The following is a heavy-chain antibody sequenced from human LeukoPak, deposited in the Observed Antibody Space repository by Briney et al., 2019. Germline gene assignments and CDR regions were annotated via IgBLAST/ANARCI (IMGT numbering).Heavy chain of an antibody. Sequence: PGGSLRLSCAASGFTVSSNYMSWVRQAPGEGLEWVSVIYSGGSTYYADSVKGRFTISRDNSKNTLYLQVNNLRAEDTAVYYCATFEGGYFQHWGQGTLVTVSS. D-gene: IGHD3-16*01. CDR3: ATFEGGYFQH. V-gene: IGHV3-53*01. J-gene: IGHJ1*01. CDR2: IYSGGST. CDR1: GFTVSSNY.